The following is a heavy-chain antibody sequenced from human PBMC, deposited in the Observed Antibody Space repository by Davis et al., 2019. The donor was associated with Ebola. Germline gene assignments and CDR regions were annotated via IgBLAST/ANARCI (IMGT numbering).Heavy chain of an antibody. Sequence: GESLKISCAASGFTFSTYAMHWVRQAPGKGLEWVALIASHGNTQFYADSVKGRFTVSRDNSKNTLSLQMDSLRLGDTAVYYCARDGPYFDYWGQGTLVTVSS. CDR2: IASHGNTQ. CDR3: ARDGPYFDY. J-gene: IGHJ4*02. V-gene: IGHV3-30*04. CDR1: GFTFSTYA. D-gene: IGHD3/OR15-3a*01.